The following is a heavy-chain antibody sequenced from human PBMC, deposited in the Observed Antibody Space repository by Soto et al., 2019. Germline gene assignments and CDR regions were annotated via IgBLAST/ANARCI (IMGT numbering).Heavy chain of an antibody. D-gene: IGHD2-8*01. V-gene: IGHV1-18*01. CDR2: ISPYNGNT. CDR1: GYTFSSYG. Sequence: QVQLMQSGAEVKKPGASVKVSCKASGYTFSSYGVSWVRQAPGQGLEWMGWISPYNGNTNYAQKFPGRVIMTTDTWTSTAHMELRSLRSDDRAVYFCARVLSLQGVVSPIDYWGQGTLVTVSS. J-gene: IGHJ4*02. CDR3: ARVLSLQGVVSPIDY.